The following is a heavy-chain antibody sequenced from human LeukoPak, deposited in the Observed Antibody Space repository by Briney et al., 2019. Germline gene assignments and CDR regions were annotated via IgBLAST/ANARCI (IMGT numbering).Heavy chain of an antibody. V-gene: IGHV3-21*01. CDR1: GYTFSSYS. CDR3: ARPYYDILTGHYENWFDP. D-gene: IGHD3-9*01. Sequence: PGGSLRLSCAASGYTFSSYSMNWVRQAPGKGLEWVSSISSSSSYIYYADSVKDRFTISRDNAKNSLYLQMNSLRAEDTAVYYCARPYYDILTGHYENWFDPWGQGTLVTVSS. CDR2: ISSSSSYI. J-gene: IGHJ5*02.